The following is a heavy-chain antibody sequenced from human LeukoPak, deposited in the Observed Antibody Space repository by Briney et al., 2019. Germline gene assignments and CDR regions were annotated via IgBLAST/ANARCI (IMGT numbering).Heavy chain of an antibody. J-gene: IGHJ6*03. Sequence: PSETLSLTCTVSGGSISSYYWSWLRQPPGKGLEWIGYIYYSGSTNYNPSLKSRVTISVDTSKNQFSLKLSSVTAADTAVYYCARGFEDIVVVPAAAKYYYYYYYMDVWGKGTTVTVSS. D-gene: IGHD2-2*01. V-gene: IGHV4-59*01. CDR1: GGSISSYY. CDR3: ARGFEDIVVVPAAAKYYYYYYYMDV. CDR2: IYYSGST.